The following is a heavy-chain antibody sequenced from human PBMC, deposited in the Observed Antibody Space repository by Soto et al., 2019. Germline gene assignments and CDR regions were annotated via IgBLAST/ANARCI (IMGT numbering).Heavy chain of an antibody. CDR3: ARDLLAVAGPLDY. CDR2: IWYDGSNK. J-gene: IGHJ4*02. V-gene: IGHV3-33*01. Sequence: QVQLVESGGGVVQPGRSLRLSCAASGFTFSSYGMHWVRQAPGKGLEWVAVIWYDGSNKYYADSVKGRFTISRDNSKNSLYLHMNSLRAEDTAVYYCARDLLAVAGPLDYWGKGTLVTVSS. CDR1: GFTFSSYG. D-gene: IGHD6-19*01.